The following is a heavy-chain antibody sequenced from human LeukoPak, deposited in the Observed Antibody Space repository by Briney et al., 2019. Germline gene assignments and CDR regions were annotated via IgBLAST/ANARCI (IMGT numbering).Heavy chain of an antibody. CDR3: ASILLWFVYDY. CDR2: FSGSGGST. J-gene: IGHJ4*02. Sequence: GGSLRLSCAASGLTVSSNCMSWVRQAPGKGLECISGFSGSGGSTYYADSVKGRFTISRDNSKNTLFLQMNSLRAEDTAVYYCASILLWFVYDYWGQGTLVTVSS. D-gene: IGHD3-10*01. V-gene: IGHV3-23*01. CDR1: GLTVSSNC.